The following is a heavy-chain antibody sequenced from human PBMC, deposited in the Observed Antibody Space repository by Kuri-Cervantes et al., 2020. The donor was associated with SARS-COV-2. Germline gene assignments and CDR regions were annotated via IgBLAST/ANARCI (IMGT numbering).Heavy chain of an antibody. CDR3: AREGDIVVVPAATRNPQMDV. V-gene: IGHV3-21*01. CDR2: ISSSSYI. J-gene: IGHJ6*02. Sequence: GGSLRLSCAASGFTFSSYSMNWVRQAPGKGLEWVSSISSSSYIYYADSVKGRFTISRDNAKNSLYLQMNSLRAEDTAVYYCAREGDIVVVPAATRNPQMDVWGQGTTVTVSS. D-gene: IGHD2-2*01. CDR1: GFTFSSYS.